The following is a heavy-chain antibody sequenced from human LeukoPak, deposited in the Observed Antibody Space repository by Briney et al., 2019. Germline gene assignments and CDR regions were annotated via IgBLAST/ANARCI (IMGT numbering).Heavy chain of an antibody. D-gene: IGHD2-2*01. J-gene: IGHJ4*02. CDR2: IYYSGST. Sequence: PSQTLSLTCTVSGGSISSGGYSWIWIRQHPGKGLEWIGYIYYSGSTYYNPSLKSRVTISVDTSKNQFSLKLSSVTAADTAVYYCARGLPGGVPAAISRLSGSMTVVHDYWGQGTLVTVSS. CDR1: GGSISSGGYS. V-gene: IGHV4-31*03. CDR3: ARGLPGGVPAAISRLSGSMTVVHDY.